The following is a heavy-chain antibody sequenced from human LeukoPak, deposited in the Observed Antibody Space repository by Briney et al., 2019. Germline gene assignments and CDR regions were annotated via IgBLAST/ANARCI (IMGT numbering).Heavy chain of an antibody. Sequence: GESLKISCKGSGYSFSSHWIGWVRQMPGKGLEWMGIIYPDDSDSRYTPSFQGQVTISADKSISTAYLQWNSLKASDTAMYYCARHTGNYGDYAFDYWGQGTLVTVSS. D-gene: IGHD4-17*01. CDR1: GYSFSSHW. V-gene: IGHV5-51*01. CDR2: IYPDDSDS. CDR3: ARHTGNYGDYAFDY. J-gene: IGHJ4*02.